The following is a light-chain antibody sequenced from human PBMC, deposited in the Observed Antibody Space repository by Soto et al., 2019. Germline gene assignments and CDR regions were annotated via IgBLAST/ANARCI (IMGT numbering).Light chain of an antibody. CDR1: QSVSTY. Sequence: IVLTQSPATLSLSPGETATLSCRASQSVSTYVAWYQQKPGQAPRLLIDYASNRATGIPARFSGSGSGTDCTITIRSLEPEDFATDDGQQRSNWPTFGQGTRLEIK. V-gene: IGKV3-11*01. CDR2: YAS. J-gene: IGKJ5*01. CDR3: QQRSNWPT.